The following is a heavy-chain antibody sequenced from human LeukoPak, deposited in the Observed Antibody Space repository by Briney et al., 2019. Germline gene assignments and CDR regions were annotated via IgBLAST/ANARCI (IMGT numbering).Heavy chain of an antibody. CDR3: ARGLGWDYDSSGYYYSDWFDP. J-gene: IGHJ5*02. D-gene: IGHD3-22*01. Sequence: SVKVSCKASGGTFSSYAISWVRQAPGQGLEWMGGIIPIFGTANYAQKFQGRVTITADKSTSTAYMELSSLRSEDTAVYYCARGLGWDYDSSGYYYSDWFDPWGQGTLVTVSS. CDR1: GGTFSSYA. V-gene: IGHV1-69*06. CDR2: IIPIFGTA.